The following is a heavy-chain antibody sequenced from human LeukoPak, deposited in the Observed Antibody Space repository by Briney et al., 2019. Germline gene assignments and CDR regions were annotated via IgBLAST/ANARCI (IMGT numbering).Heavy chain of an antibody. CDR3: ARDWDCSGGSCYLEATFDI. CDR1: GFTFSSYG. CDR2: IWYDGSNK. D-gene: IGHD2-15*01. Sequence: GRSLRLSCAASGFTFSSYGMHWVRQAPGTGQEWVAVIWYDGSNKYYADSVKGRFTISRDNSKNTLYLQMNSLRAEDTAVYYCARDWDCSGGSCYLEATFDIWGQGTMVTVSS. V-gene: IGHV3-33*01. J-gene: IGHJ3*02.